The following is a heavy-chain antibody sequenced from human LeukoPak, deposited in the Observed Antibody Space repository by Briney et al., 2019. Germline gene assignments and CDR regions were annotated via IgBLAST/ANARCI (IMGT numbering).Heavy chain of an antibody. CDR2: MNPNSGNT. Sequence: ASVKVSCKASGYTFTSYDINWVRQATGQGLEWMGWMNPNSGNTGYAQKFQGGVTMTRNTSISTAYMELSSLRSEDTAVYYCARGRKYSYGKAPFDYWGPGTLVTVSS. D-gene: IGHD5-18*01. CDR1: GYTFTSYD. CDR3: ARGRKYSYGKAPFDY. V-gene: IGHV1-8*01. J-gene: IGHJ4*02.